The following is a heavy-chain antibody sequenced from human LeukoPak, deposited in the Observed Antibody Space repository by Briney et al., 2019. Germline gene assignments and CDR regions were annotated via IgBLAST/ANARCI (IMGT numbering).Heavy chain of an antibody. CDR2: IYHSGST. J-gene: IGHJ6*03. D-gene: IGHD3-9*01. V-gene: IGHV4-59*04. CDR1: GGSISNYY. Sequence: SETLSLTCTVSGGSISNYYWSWIRQPPGKGLEWIGSIYHSGSTYYNPSLKSRVTISVDTSKNQFSLKLSSVTAADTAVYYCARVGYYDIFTYYYYYMDVWGKGTTVTISS. CDR3: ARVGYYDIFTYYYYYMDV.